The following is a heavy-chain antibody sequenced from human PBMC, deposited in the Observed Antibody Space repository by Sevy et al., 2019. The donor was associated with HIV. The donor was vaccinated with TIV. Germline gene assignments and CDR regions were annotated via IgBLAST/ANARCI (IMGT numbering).Heavy chain of an antibody. J-gene: IGHJ3*01. CDR3: AKALNPALESMIEVIFRSLKGFDV. CDR2: ISGIGSST. Sequence: GESLKISCAASGFTFNTHAMNWVRQAPGKGLEWVSVISGIGSSTYYADSVKGRFTISKDNSKKTLYLQMNSLRADDTAVYYCAKALNPALESMIEVIFRSLKGFDVWGQGTMVTVSS. D-gene: IGHD3-22*01. CDR1: GFTFNTHA. V-gene: IGHV3-23*01.